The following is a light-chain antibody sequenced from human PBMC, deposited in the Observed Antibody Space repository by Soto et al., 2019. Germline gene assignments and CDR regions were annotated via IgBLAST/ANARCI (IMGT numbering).Light chain of an antibody. Sequence: QSVLTQPPSTSGSPGQSVTISCTGTSSDISDYDFVSWYQQHPGKAPKLIIYEVTKRPSGVPDRFSGSKSGNTASLSVSGLQAEDEAVYPCSSFAGSNNLMFGGGTKLTVL. J-gene: IGLJ3*02. V-gene: IGLV2-8*01. CDR3: SSFAGSNNLM. CDR1: SSDISDYDF. CDR2: EVT.